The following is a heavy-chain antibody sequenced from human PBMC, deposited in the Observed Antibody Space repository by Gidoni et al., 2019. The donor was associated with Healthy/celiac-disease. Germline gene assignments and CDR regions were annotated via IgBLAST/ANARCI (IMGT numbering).Heavy chain of an antibody. D-gene: IGHD6-13*01. Sequence: QVQLVESGGGVVQPGRSLRLSCAASGFTFSSYAMHWVRQAPGKGLEWVAVISYDGSNKYYADSVKGRFTISRDNSKNTLYLQMNSLRAEDTAVYYCARGKGKSSSWSVDYWGQGTLVTVSS. CDR2: ISYDGSNK. J-gene: IGHJ4*02. V-gene: IGHV3-30*04. CDR1: GFTFSSYA. CDR3: ARGKGKSSSWSVDY.